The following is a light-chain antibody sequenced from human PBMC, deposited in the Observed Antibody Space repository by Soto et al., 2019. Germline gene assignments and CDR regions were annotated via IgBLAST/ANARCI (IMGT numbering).Light chain of an antibody. J-gene: IGKJ1*01. CDR3: QHYYSSPRT. Sequence: DIVMTQSPDSLAVSLGERATSNCKSSQSVLYNSNNKNYLAWYQQKPGQPPKLLIYWASTRESGVPDRFSGSGSGTDFTLTISSLQAEDVAVYYCQHYYSSPRTFGQGTKVDIK. CDR2: WAS. V-gene: IGKV4-1*01. CDR1: QSVLYNSNNKNY.